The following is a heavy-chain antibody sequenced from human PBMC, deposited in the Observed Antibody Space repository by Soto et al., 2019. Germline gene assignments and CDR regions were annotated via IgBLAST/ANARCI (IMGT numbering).Heavy chain of an antibody. CDR1: GGTFSSYA. CDR3: ARDEIAAAGTLIGWFDP. J-gene: IGHJ5*02. V-gene: IGHV1-69*01. D-gene: IGHD6-13*01. Sequence: QVQLVQSGAEVKKPGSSVKVSCKASGGTFSSYAISWVRQAPGQGLEWMGGIIPIFGTANYAQKFQGRVTINADESTSTAYMELSSLRSEDTAVYYCARDEIAAAGTLIGWFDPWGQGTLVTVSS. CDR2: IIPIFGTA.